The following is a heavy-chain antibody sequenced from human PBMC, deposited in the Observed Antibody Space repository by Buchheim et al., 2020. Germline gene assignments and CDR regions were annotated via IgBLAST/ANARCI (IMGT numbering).Heavy chain of an antibody. Sequence: EVQLVDSGGGLVQPGGSLRLSCAASGFTFSRFWMSWVRQAPGKGLEWVANIKEDGSADFYVDSVKGRFTISRDNAKNALYLQMNSLRVEDTAFYYCVRDSPMGADWGQGTL. CDR2: IKEDGSAD. D-gene: IGHD5-24*01. CDR3: VRDSPMGAD. V-gene: IGHV3-7*01. CDR1: GFTFSRFW. J-gene: IGHJ4*02.